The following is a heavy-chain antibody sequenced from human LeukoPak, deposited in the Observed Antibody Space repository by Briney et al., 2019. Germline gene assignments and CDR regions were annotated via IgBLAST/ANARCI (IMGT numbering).Heavy chain of an antibody. CDR1: GGSISSSSYY. Sequence: VKPSETLSLTCTVSGGSISSSSYYWGWIRQPPGKGLEWIGSIYYSGGTYYNPSLKSRVTISVDTSKNQFSLKLSSVTAADTAVYYCARRNYDFWSGFPNWFDPWGQGTLVTVSS. CDR2: IYYSGGT. D-gene: IGHD3-3*01. J-gene: IGHJ5*02. CDR3: ARRNYDFWSGFPNWFDP. V-gene: IGHV4-39*01.